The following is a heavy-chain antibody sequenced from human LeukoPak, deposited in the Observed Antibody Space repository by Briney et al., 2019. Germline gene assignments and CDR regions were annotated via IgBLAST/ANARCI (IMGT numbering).Heavy chain of an antibody. V-gene: IGHV3-15*01. Sequence: GGSLRLSCAASGFTFSNAWMSWVRQAPGKGLEWVGRIKSKIDGGTTDYAAPVKGRFTISRDDSKNTLYLQMNSLKTEDTAVYYCTIRRYSSLWGQGTTVTVSS. D-gene: IGHD6-13*01. CDR2: IKSKIDGGTT. J-gene: IGHJ6*02. CDR3: TIRRYSSL. CDR1: GFTFSNAW.